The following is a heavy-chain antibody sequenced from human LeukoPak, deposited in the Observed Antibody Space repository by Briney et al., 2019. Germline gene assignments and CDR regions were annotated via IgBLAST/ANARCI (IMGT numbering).Heavy chain of an antibody. CDR1: GGSISSYY. CDR2: IYYSGST. J-gene: IGHJ4*02. V-gene: IGHV4-59*08. CDR3: ARRIKGGYSGFDY. Sequence: SETLSLTCTVPGGSISSYYWSWIRQPPGKGLEWIGYIYYSGSTNYNPSLKSRVTISVDTSKNQFSLKLSSVTAADTAVYYCARRIKGGYSGFDYWGQGTLVTVSS. D-gene: IGHD4-23*01.